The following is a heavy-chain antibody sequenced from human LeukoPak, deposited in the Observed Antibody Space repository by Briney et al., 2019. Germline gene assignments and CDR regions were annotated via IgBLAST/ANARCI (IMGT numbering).Heavy chain of an antibody. D-gene: IGHD6-13*01. CDR2: IYYSGST. J-gene: IGHJ4*02. CDR3: ARAAAGQPYYFDY. CDR1: GGSISSYY. V-gene: IGHV4-59*01. Sequence: SETLSLTCTVSGGSISSYYWSWIRQPPGKGLEWIGYIYYSGSTNYNPSLKSRVTISVDTSKNQFSLKLSSVTAADTAVYYCARAAAGQPYYFDYWGQGTLVTVSS.